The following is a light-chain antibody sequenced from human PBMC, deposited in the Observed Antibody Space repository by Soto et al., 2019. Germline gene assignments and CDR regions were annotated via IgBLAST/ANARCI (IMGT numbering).Light chain of an antibody. CDR3: QQYNSYPIT. CDR1: QSVSKY. Sequence: EIVLTQSPATLSLSPGERATLSCRASQSVSKYLAWYQQKPGQAPRLLIYGASTRATGIPARFSGSGSGTEFTLTISSLQPDDFATYYCQQYNSYPITFGQGTRLEIK. V-gene: IGKV3-15*01. J-gene: IGKJ5*01. CDR2: GAS.